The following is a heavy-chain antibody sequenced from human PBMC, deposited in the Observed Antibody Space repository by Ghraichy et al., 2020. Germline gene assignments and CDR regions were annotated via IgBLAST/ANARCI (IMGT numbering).Heavy chain of an antibody. Sequence: SETLSHTCTVSGGSISSSSYYWGWIRQPPGKGLEWIGSIYYSGSTYYNPSLKSRVTISVDTSKNQFSLKLSSVTAADTAVYYCASSGSYGLNYFDYWGQGTLVTVSS. J-gene: IGHJ4*02. V-gene: IGHV4-39*01. CDR2: IYYSGST. CDR1: GGSISSSSYY. CDR3: ASSGSYGLNYFDY. D-gene: IGHD1-26*01.